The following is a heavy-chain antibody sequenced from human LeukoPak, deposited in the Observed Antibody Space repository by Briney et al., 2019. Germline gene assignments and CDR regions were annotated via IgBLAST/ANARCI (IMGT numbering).Heavy chain of an antibody. J-gene: IGHJ4*02. CDR1: GFTFSSYP. D-gene: IGHD2-21*02. Sequence: GGSLRLSCAASGFTFSSYPMHWVRQGPGKGLEWVAFISYDGSNKYYADSVKDRFSISRDNSKNTLHLQMNSLQTADTAMYYCARAGTAIRATGAPFDYWGQGTLASVSS. CDR3: ARAGTAIRATGAPFDY. V-gene: IGHV3-30-3*01. CDR2: ISYDGSNK.